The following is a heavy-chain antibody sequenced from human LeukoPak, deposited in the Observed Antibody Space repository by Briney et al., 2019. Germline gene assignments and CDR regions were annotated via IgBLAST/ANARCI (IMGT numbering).Heavy chain of an antibody. CDR3: ARRQIRTFLHSSAFDI. Sequence: SETLSLTCTVSGYSISSGYHWGWIRQPPGKGLEWIGEINHSGSTNYNPSLKSRVTISVDTSKNQFSLKLSSVTAADTAVYYCARRQIRTFLHSSAFDIWGQGTMVTVSS. D-gene: IGHD2/OR15-2a*01. J-gene: IGHJ3*02. CDR1: GYSISSGYH. CDR2: INHSGST. V-gene: IGHV4-38-2*02.